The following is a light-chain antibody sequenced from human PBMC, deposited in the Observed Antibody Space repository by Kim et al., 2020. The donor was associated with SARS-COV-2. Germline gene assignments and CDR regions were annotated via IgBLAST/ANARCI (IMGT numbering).Light chain of an antibody. Sequence: EIVMTQSPATLSVSPGERATLSCRASQSVSSNLAWYQQKPGQAPRLLIYGAFTRATGIPARFSGSGSGTEFTLTINSLQSEDFAVYYCQQYKNWPYTFGQGTKPEI. CDR1: QSVSSN. J-gene: IGKJ2*01. CDR2: GAF. V-gene: IGKV3-15*01. CDR3: QQYKNWPYT.